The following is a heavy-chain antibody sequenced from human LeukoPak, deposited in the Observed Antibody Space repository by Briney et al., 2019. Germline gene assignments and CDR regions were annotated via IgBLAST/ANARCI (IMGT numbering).Heavy chain of an antibody. Sequence: GGSLRLSCAASGFTFSSYEMNWVRQAPGKGLEWVSSISSSSSYIYYADSVKGRFTISRDNAKNSLYLQMNSLRAEDTAVYYCARERASSSGLDYWGQGTLVTVSS. CDR1: GFTFSSYE. CDR3: ARERASSSGLDY. CDR2: ISSSSSYI. V-gene: IGHV3-21*01. J-gene: IGHJ4*02. D-gene: IGHD6-19*01.